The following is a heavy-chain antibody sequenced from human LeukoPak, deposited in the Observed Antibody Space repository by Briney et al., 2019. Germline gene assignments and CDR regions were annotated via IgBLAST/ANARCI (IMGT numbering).Heavy chain of an antibody. D-gene: IGHD3-22*01. CDR3: ARAGTYYYDSSGYSSPFDY. Sequence: SETLSLTCTVSGVSISSGDYYWSWIRQPPGKGLEWIGYIYYSGSTYYNPSLKSRVTISVDTSKNQFSLKLSSVTAADTAVYYCARAGTYYYDSSGYSSPFDYWGQGTLVTVSS. V-gene: IGHV4-30-4*01. CDR2: IYYSGST. J-gene: IGHJ4*02. CDR1: GVSISSGDYY.